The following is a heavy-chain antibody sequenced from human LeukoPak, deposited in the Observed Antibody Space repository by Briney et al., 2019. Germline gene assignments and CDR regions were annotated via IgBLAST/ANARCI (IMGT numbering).Heavy chain of an antibody. CDR1: GYSFTNYW. CDR3: VKNQRWSYHFDY. V-gene: IGHV5-51*01. CDR2: IFPGDSDI. J-gene: IGHJ4*02. D-gene: IGHD1-26*01. Sequence: GESLKISCKASGYSFTNYWIGWVRQKPGKGLEWMGIIFPGDSDIKYSPSFQGQVSLSADQSITSAYLQWDSLKASDSAMYYCVKNQRWSYHFDYWGQGTQFTVSA.